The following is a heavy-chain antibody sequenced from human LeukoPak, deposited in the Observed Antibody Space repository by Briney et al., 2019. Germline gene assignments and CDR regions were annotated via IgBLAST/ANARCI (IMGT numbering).Heavy chain of an antibody. Sequence: GGSLRLSCTASGFTFGDSEMSWVRQAPGKGLEWVGFIRSKTYGGTAEYAASVKGRFTISRDDSKSIAYLQMSSLKTDSTSCYLDYWGRGTLVTVPS. J-gene: IGHJ4*02. CDR3: Y. D-gene: IGHD2-2*01. CDR1: GFTFGDSE. V-gene: IGHV3-49*04. CDR2: IRSKTYGGTA.